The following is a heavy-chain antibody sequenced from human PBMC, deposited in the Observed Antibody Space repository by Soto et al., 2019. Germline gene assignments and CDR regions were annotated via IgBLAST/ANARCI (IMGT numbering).Heavy chain of an antibody. CDR2: IRSKAYGGTT. J-gene: IGHJ4*02. CDR3: TRERDSSGCYFDY. CDR1: GFTFGDYA. Sequence: GGSLRLSCTASGFTFGDYAMSWFRQAPGKGLEWVGFIRSKAYGGTTEYAASVKGRFTISRDDSKSIAYLQMNSLKTEDTAVYYCTRERDSSGCYFDYWGQGTLVTVSS. D-gene: IGHD3-22*01. V-gene: IGHV3-49*03.